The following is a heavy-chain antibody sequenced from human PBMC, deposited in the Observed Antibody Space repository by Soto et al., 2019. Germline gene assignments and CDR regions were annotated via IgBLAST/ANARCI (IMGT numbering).Heavy chain of an antibody. D-gene: IGHD4-17*01. CDR1: GYTFTTYG. Sequence: QVKLVQSGAEVKKPGASVKVSCKASGYTFTTYGITWVRQAPGQGLEWMGWISAYSGNTNYAQKLQCRLTVTTDTSTNTAYMDLRSLRSDETAVYYCARVVKAGDYGDSGRYYFDYWGHGTLVTVSS. CDR3: ARVVKAGDYGDSGRYYFDY. J-gene: IGHJ4*01. V-gene: IGHV1-18*04. CDR2: ISAYSGNT.